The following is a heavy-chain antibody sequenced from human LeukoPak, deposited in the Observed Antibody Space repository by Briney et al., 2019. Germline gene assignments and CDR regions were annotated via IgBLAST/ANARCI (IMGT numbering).Heavy chain of an antibody. D-gene: IGHD6-13*01. V-gene: IGHV4-4*07. CDR3: ARHGGYSSPYLH. J-gene: IGHJ1*01. CDR1: GGSISNYY. Sequence: PSETLSLTCTVSGGSISNYYWNWIRQPAGKGLEWIGRIDTSWCTNYNPSLQSRVTMSVDTSKTQFSLKLSSVTAADTAVYYCARHGGYSSPYLHWGQGTLVTVSS. CDR2: IDTSWCT.